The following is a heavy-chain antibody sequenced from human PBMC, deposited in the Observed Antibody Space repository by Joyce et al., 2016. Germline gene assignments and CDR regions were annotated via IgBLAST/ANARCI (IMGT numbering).Heavy chain of an antibody. J-gene: IGHJ5*02. Sequence: LQLQEYGPGLVRPSQPLSLTCTGSGGSIHTGDYSWSWIRQPPGKGLEWVGYIWHNGSTYNNTSLRSRVTISLDRSNDQFSLKLTSETAEDTAVYFCARGTLMPDPWGQGTLVTVSS. D-gene: IGHD2-8*01. CDR3: ARGTLMPDP. V-gene: IGHV4-30-2*01. CDR1: GGSIHTGDYS. CDR2: IWHNGST.